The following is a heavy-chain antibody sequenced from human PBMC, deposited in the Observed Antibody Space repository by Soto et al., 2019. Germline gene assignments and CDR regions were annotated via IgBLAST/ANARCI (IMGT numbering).Heavy chain of an antibody. D-gene: IGHD1-26*01. V-gene: IGHV4-59*01. CDR2: IHSSGST. J-gene: IGHJ3*02. CDR1: GGSISGYY. CDR3: ARDVRRLARRSGKYYIAFDI. Sequence: PSETLSLTCTVSGGSISGYYWCWIRQPPGKGLEWIGYIHSSGSTNYNPSLKSRVTISVDTSKNQFSLKVSSVTAADTAVYYCARDVRRLARRSGKYYIAFDIWGQGTMVTVSS.